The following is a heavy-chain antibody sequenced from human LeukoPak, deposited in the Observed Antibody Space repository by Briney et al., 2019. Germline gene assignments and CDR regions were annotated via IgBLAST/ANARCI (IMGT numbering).Heavy chain of an antibody. J-gene: IGHJ4*02. CDR1: GGFFSGYY. CDR2: INHSGST. Sequence: PSETLSLTCAVYGGFFSGYYWSWIRQPPGKGLEWIGEINHSGSTNYNPSLKSRVTISVDTSKNQFSLKLSSVTAADTAVYYCARGHGHYIWGSYRNPGTYYFDYWGQGTLVTVSS. D-gene: IGHD3-16*02. CDR3: ARGHGHYIWGSYRNPGTYYFDY. V-gene: IGHV4-34*01.